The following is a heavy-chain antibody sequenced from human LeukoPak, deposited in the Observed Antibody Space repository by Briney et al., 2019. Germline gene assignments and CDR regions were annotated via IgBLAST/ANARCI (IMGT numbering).Heavy chain of an antibody. V-gene: IGHV3-11*01. D-gene: IGHD5-24*01. CDR3: ARDGSPEMATANFDY. Sequence: PGGSLRLSCAASGFTFSDYYMSWIRQAPGKGLEWVSYISSSGSTIYYADSAKGRFTISRDNAKNSLYLQMNSLRAEDTAVYYCARDGSPEMATANFDYWGQGTLVTVSS. CDR2: ISSSGSTI. J-gene: IGHJ4*02. CDR1: GFTFSDYY.